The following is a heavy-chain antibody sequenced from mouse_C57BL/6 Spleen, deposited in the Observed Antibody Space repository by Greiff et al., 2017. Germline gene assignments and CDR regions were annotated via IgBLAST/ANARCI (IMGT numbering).Heavy chain of an antibody. CDR2: IYTGSGNT. D-gene: IGHD3-3*01. Sequence: QVQLQQSGPGLVKPGASVKLSCTASGYTFTSYGINWVKQRPGQGLEWIARIYTGSGNTYYKEKFKGNATLTAEKSVSTAYMQLSSLTSEDSAVYFCARGDVDDWGQGTTLTVSS. J-gene: IGHJ2*01. CDR3: ARGDVDD. CDR1: GYTFTSYG. V-gene: IGHV1-76*01.